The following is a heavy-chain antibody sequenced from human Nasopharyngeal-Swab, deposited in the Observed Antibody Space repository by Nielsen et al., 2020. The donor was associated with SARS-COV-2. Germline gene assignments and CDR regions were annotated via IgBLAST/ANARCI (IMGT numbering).Heavy chain of an antibody. V-gene: IGHV3-30-3*01. CDR1: GFTFSSYA. Sequence: GESLKISCAASGFTFSSYAMHWVRQAPGKGLEWVAVISYDGSNKYYADSVKGRFTISRDNSKNTLYLQMNSLRAEDTAVYYCARDIPAAIEKGFPSFLYLSYGMDVWSQGTTVTVSS. CDR3: ARDIPAAIEKGFPSFLYLSYGMDV. D-gene: IGHD2-2*01. CDR2: ISYDGSNK. J-gene: IGHJ6*02.